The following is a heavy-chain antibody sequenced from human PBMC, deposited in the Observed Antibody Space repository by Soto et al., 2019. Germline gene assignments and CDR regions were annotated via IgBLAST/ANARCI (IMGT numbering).Heavy chain of an antibody. J-gene: IGHJ3*01. CDR3: ARGGYYDSGLYKGDLDV. V-gene: IGHV1-2*02. Sequence: QAQLVQSGAEMKKSGASLKISCGASGYSLTGYYLHWLRQAPGQGLEWMGWLNPDSGEAIYALKFQGRVTMTRDTTSSPAYLEVWTLTSDDTAIYYCARGGYYDSGLYKGDLDVWGQGTFVTVSS. CDR1: GYSLTGYY. CDR2: LNPDSGEA. D-gene: IGHD3-22*01.